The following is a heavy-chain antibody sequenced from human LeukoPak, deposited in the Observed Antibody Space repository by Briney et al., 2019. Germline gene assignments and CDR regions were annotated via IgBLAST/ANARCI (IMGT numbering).Heavy chain of an antibody. J-gene: IGHJ4*02. CDR2: IKDDGSEK. CDR3: SNWGDTWGLDF. CDR1: GLNFRKSW. D-gene: IGHD7-27*01. V-gene: IGHV3-7*01. Sequence: QPGGSLRLSCAASGLNFRKSWMTWVRQAPGRGLEWVANIKDDGSEKYYVDSVKGRFTISRDNAKNSLYLQMNSLGAEDTAVYYCSNWGDTWGLDFWGQGILVSVSS.